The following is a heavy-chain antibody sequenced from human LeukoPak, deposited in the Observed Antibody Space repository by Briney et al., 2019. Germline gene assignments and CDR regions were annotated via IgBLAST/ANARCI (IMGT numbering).Heavy chain of an antibody. J-gene: IGHJ4*02. V-gene: IGHV1-2*02. CDR1: GYTFTGYY. CDR3: ATLGTRNYYDSSGPDY. Sequence: GASVKVSCKASGYTFTGYYMHWVRQAPGQGLEWMGWINPNSGGTNYAQKFQGRVTMTRDTSISTAYMELSRLRSEDTAVYYCATLGTRNYYDSSGPDYWGQGTLVTVSS. D-gene: IGHD3-22*01. CDR2: INPNSGGT.